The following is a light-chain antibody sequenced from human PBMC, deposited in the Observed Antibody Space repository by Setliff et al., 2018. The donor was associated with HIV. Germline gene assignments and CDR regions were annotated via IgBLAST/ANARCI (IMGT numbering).Light chain of an antibody. CDR2: EVN. Sequence: QSVLTQPASVSGSPGQSITISCTGTSSDVGIYNIVSWYKQHPGKAPKLMIYEVNKRPSGVSYRFSGSKSGNTAALTISELQAEDEADYYCVSYAGSSTYVFGPGTKVTGL. CDR1: SSDVGIYNI. V-gene: IGLV2-23*02. J-gene: IGLJ1*01. CDR3: VSYAGSSTYV.